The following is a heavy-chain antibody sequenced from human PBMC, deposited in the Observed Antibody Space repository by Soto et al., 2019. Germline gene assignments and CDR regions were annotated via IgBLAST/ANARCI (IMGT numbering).Heavy chain of an antibody. Sequence: SETLSLTCTVSGDSVSSGSYYWSWIRQPPGKGLEWIGYISYSGNTNYSPSLKSRVTMSVDTSKNQFSLKLSSVTAADTAVYYCARDSAMVTRFDPWGQGTLVTVSS. J-gene: IGHJ5*02. CDR2: ISYSGNT. V-gene: IGHV4-61*01. CDR3: ARDSAMVTRFDP. D-gene: IGHD5-18*01. CDR1: GDSVSSGSYY.